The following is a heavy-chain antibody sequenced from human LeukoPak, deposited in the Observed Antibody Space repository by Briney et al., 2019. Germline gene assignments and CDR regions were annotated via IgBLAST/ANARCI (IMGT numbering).Heavy chain of an antibody. V-gene: IGHV4-59*01. CDR3: ASGSEDYGDYAFDY. CDR2: IYYSGST. Sequence: SETLSLTCTVSGGSISSYYWSWIRQPPGKGLEWIGYIYYSGSTNYNPSLKSRVTISVDTSKNQFSLKLSSVTAADTAVYYCASGSEDYGDYAFDYWGQGTLVTVSS. CDR1: GGSISSYY. D-gene: IGHD4-17*01. J-gene: IGHJ4*02.